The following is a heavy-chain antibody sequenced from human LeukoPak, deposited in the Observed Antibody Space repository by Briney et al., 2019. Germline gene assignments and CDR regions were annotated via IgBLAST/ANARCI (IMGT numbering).Heavy chain of an antibody. J-gene: IGHJ2*01. CDR3: ARADRPNWYFDL. Sequence: QPGGSLRLSCTASGFTFSSYCMHWVRQAPGKGLVWVSRINSDGSSTSYADSVKGRVTISRDNAKNTLYLQMNSLRAEDTAMYYCARADRPNWYFDLWGRGTLVTVSS. CDR2: INSDGSST. CDR1: GFTFSSYC. V-gene: IGHV3-74*01.